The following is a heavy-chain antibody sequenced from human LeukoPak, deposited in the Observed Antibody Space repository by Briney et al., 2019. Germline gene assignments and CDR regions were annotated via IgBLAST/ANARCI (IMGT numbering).Heavy chain of an antibody. D-gene: IGHD3-3*01. CDR2: ISTADHK. J-gene: IGHJ4*02. CDR1: GFTFSTHD. V-gene: IGHV3-13*01. Sequence: GGSLRLSCAASGFTFSTHDMHWVRQSTGKGLEWVSGISTADHKYYLGSVEGRFAISREDAKNSLYLQMNSLRAEDTAVYYCARGLRITIFGVVIAYSFDYWGQGTLVTVSS. CDR3: ARGLRITIFGVVIAYSFDY.